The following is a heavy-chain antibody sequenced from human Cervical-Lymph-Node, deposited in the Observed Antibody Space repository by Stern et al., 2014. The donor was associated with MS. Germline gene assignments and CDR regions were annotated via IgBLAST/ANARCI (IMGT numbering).Heavy chain of an antibody. CDR2: IIPIFGTA. CDR3: ARMGSDYGDDY. J-gene: IGHJ4*02. Sequence: QVQLVQSGAEVKKPGYSVKVSCKASGGTFSSYALSWVRQAHGQGLEWMGGIIPIFGTANYAQKFQGRVTITADESTSTAYMELSSLRSEDTAVYYCARMGSDYGDDYWGQGTLVTVSS. CDR1: GGTFSSYA. V-gene: IGHV1-69*01. D-gene: IGHD4-17*01.